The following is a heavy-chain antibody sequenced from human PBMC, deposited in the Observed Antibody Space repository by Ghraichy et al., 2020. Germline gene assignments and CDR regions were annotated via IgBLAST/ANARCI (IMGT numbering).Heavy chain of an antibody. D-gene: IGHD5-18*01. CDR1: GFTFSSYW. J-gene: IGHJ4*02. V-gene: IGHV3-74*01. CDR2: IDSDGSST. Sequence: GGSLRLSCAASGFTFSSYWMHWVRQAPGKGLVWVSRIDSDGSSTSYADSVKGRFTISRDNAKNTLYLQMNSLRAEDTAVYYCARGGIRGIQLWSYWGQGTLVTVSS. CDR3: ARGGIRGIQLWSY.